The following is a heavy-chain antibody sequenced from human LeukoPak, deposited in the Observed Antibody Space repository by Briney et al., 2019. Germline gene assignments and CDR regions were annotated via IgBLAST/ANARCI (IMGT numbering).Heavy chain of an antibody. V-gene: IGHV4-59*01. J-gene: IGHJ4*02. CDR1: GGSISRYY. CDR2: ISYSGST. CDR3: ARYDRSGYSLEL. Sequence: SETLSLTCTVSGGSISRYYWSWIRQPPGKGLEWIGYISYSGSTNYNPSLKSRLTISVDTSKNQFSLKLSSVTAADTAVYYCARYDRSGYSLELWGQGTLVTVSS. D-gene: IGHD3-22*01.